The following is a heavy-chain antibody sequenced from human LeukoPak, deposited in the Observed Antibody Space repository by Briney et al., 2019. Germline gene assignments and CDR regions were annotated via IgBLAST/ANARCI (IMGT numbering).Heavy chain of an antibody. D-gene: IGHD6-13*01. Sequence: SETLSLTCTVSGGSISSYYWTWIRQPPGKGLEWIGYIYYSGSTNFNPSLKSRVIISVDTSKNQFSLKVSSVTAADTAVYYCTRQSRGAAAGMDVWGQGTTVTVSS. CDR3: TRQSRGAAAGMDV. CDR2: IYYSGST. CDR1: GGSISSYY. V-gene: IGHV4-59*08. J-gene: IGHJ6*02.